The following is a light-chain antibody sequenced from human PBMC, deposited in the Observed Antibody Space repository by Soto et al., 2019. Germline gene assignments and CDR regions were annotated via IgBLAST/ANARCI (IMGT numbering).Light chain of an antibody. CDR1: SSDVGNYNY. J-gene: IGLJ1*01. Sequence: QSVLTQPASVSGSPGPSISISCTGTSSDVGNYNYVSWYQQYPGRVPKLLIYMVSNRASGVSNRFSGSKSGNTASLTISGLQAEDEADYFCTSPTPGSLYVFGTGTKVTVL. V-gene: IGLV2-14*01. CDR3: TSPTPGSLYV. CDR2: MVS.